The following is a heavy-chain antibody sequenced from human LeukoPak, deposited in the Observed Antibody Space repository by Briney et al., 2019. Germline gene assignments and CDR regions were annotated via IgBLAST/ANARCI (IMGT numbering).Heavy chain of an antibody. D-gene: IGHD6-13*01. J-gene: IGHJ4*02. CDR2: INHSGST. CDR1: GGSFSGYY. CDR3: ARGLQPGQQLGSVYFDY. Sequence: SETLSLTSAVYGGSFSGYYWSWIRPPPGKGLEWIGEINHSGSTNYNPYLKSRVTISVDTSKNQFSLKLSSVTAADTAVYYCARGLQPGQQLGSVYFDYWGQGTLVTVSS. V-gene: IGHV4-34*01.